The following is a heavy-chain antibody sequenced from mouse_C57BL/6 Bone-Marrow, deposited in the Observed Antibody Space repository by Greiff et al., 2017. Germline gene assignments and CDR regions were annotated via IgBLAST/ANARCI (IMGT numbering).Heavy chain of an antibody. CDR2: FHPYNDDT. CDR1: GYTFTTYP. CDR3: AKGYYGSASWFAY. D-gene: IGHD1-1*01. Sequence: QVQLQQPGAELVKPGASVKMSCKASGYTFTTYPIEWMKQNHGKSLEWIGNFHPYNDDTKYNEKLKGKATLTAEKSSSNVYLELSLLTYDSSAVYCGAKGYYGSASWFAYWGQGTLVTVSA. V-gene: IGHV1-47*01. J-gene: IGHJ3*01.